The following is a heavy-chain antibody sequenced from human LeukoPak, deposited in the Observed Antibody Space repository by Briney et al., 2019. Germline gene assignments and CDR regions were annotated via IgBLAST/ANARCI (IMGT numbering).Heavy chain of an antibody. D-gene: IGHD6-19*01. CDR3: ARGIAVAGTSGGDYFDY. CDR1: GGSISSYY. J-gene: IGHJ4*02. Sequence: SSETLSLTCTVSGGSISSYYWSWIRQPPGKGLEWIGYIYYSGSTNYNPSLKSRVTISVDTSKNQFSLKPSSVTAADTAVYYCARGIAVAGTSGGDYFDYWGQGTLVTVSS. CDR2: IYYSGST. V-gene: IGHV4-59*01.